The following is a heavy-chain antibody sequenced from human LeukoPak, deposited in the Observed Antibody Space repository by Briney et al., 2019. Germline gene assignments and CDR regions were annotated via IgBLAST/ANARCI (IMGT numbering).Heavy chain of an antibody. CDR1: GGSISSYY. V-gene: IGHV4-4*07. CDR2: IYTSGST. D-gene: IGHD4-23*01. CDR3: ARHRAVVTVYTEFYH. Sequence: SETLSLTCTVSGGSISSYYWSWIRQPAGKGLEWTGRIYTSGSTNYNPSLKSRVTISVDTSKNQFSLKLSSVTAADTAVYYCARHRAVVTVYTEFYHWGQGTLVTVSS. J-gene: IGHJ1*01.